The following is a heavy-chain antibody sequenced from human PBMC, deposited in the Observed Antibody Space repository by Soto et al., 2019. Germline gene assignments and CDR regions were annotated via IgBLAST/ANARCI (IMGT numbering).Heavy chain of an antibody. D-gene: IGHD3-3*01. CDR2: IYSGGST. CDR1: GFTVSSNY. CDR3: ARDIEEYYDFWSGYSQ. Sequence: EVQLVESGGGLVQPGGSLRLSCAASGFTVSSNYMSWVRQAPGKGLEWVSVIYSGGSTYYADSVKGRFTISRDNSKNTLYLQMNSLRAEDTAVYYCARDIEEYYDFWSGYSQWGQGTLVTVSS. V-gene: IGHV3-66*01. J-gene: IGHJ4*02.